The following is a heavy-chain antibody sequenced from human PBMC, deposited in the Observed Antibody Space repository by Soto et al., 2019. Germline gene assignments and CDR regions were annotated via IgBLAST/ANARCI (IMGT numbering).Heavy chain of an antibody. V-gene: IGHV4-59*01. CDR1: GGSISSYY. CDR2: IYYSGST. J-gene: IGHJ4*02. CDR3: ARAAAGVIDY. Sequence: QVQLQESGPGLVKPSENLSLTCTVSGGSISSYYWSWIRQPPGKGLEWIGYIYYSGSTNYNPSLKSRVTISVDTSKNQFSLKLSSVTAADTAVYYCARAAAGVIDYWGQGTLVTVSS. D-gene: IGHD6-13*01.